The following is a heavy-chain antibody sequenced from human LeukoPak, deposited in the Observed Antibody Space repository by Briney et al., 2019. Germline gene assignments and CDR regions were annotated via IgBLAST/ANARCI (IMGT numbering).Heavy chain of an antibody. CDR1: GYTFTDYY. J-gene: IGHJ4*02. CDR3: ARSEMATILTYFDY. D-gene: IGHD5-24*01. V-gene: IGHV1-2*02. CDR2: INPNSGGT. Sequence: ASVKVSCKASGYTFTDYYINWVRQAPGQGLEWMGWINPNSGGTNYAQKFQGRVTMTRDTSISTAYMELSRLRSDDTAVYYCARSEMATILTYFDYWGQGTLVTVSS.